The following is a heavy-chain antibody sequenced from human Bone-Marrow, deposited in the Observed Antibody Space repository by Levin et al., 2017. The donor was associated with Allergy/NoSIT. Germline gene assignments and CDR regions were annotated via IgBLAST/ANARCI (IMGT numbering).Heavy chain of an antibody. D-gene: IGHD1-7*01. CDR1: GFTFDDYA. Sequence: GGSLRLSCAASGFTFDDYAMHWVRQAPGKGLEWVSGISWNSGSIGYADSVKGRFTISRDNAKNSLYLQMNSLRAEDTALYYCAKGTRGTTFLDYYYYGMDVWGQGTTVTVSS. CDR3: AKGTRGTTFLDYYYYGMDV. V-gene: IGHV3-9*01. J-gene: IGHJ6*02. CDR2: ISWNSGSI.